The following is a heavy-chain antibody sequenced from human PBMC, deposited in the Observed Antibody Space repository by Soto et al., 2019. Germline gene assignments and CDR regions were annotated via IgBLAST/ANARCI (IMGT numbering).Heavy chain of an antibody. V-gene: IGHV3-33*01. CDR3: ARDSPSPYYCSSTSCYSNWFDP. J-gene: IGHJ5*02. Sequence: QVQLVESGGGVVQPGRSLRLSCAASGFTFSSYGMHWVRQAPGKGLEWVAVIWYDGRNKYYADSVKGRFTISRDNSKNTLYLQMNSLRAEDTAVYYCARDSPSPYYCSSTSCYSNWFDPWGQGTLVTVSS. CDR2: IWYDGRNK. D-gene: IGHD2-2*01. CDR1: GFTFSSYG.